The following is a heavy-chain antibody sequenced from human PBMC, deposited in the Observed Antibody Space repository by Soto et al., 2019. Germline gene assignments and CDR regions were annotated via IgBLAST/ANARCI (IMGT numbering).Heavy chain of an antibody. D-gene: IGHD4-17*01. J-gene: IGHJ2*01. Sequence: QVTLKESGPVLVKPTETLTLTCTVSGFSLSNARMGVSWIRQPPGKALEWLAHIFSNDEKSYSTSLKSRLTISKETSKSQMVLTMTNMDPVDTATYYCARILYGAYFPRPNDWYFDLWGRGTLVTVSS. CDR2: IFSNDEK. CDR3: ARILYGAYFPRPNDWYFDL. CDR1: GFSLSNARMG. V-gene: IGHV2-26*01.